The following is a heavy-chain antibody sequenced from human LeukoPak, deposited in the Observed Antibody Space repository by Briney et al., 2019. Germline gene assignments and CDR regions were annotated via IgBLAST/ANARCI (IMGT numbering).Heavy chain of an antibody. CDR1: GFTLSDYY. CDR3: ARGIRQYAKSYFDY. Sequence: GGSLRLSCAASGFTLSDYYMSWIREAPGKGLEWLSYISSSWTTIYYTDAVKGRFPISRDNAKNSLYLQMNSLRAEDTAVYYCARGIRQYAKSYFDYWGQGTLVTVSS. CDR2: ISSSWTTI. J-gene: IGHJ4*02. V-gene: IGHV3-11*01. D-gene: IGHD4-11*01.